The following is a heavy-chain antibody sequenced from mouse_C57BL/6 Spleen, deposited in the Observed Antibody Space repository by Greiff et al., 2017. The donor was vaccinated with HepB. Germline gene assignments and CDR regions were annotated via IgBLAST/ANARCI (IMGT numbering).Heavy chain of an antibody. Sequence: EVQLQQSEAGLVQPGSSMKLSCTASGFTFTDYYMAWVRQVPEKGLEWIANINSDGSSTYYLDSLKSRSIISRDKDKNILYLQMSSLKSEDTATYYCAEVYGSSYRFDDWGKGTTVTVSS. J-gene: IGHJ1*03. CDR2: INSDGSST. V-gene: IGHV5-16*01. CDR3: AEVYGSSYRFDD. CDR1: GFTFTDYY. D-gene: IGHD1-1*01.